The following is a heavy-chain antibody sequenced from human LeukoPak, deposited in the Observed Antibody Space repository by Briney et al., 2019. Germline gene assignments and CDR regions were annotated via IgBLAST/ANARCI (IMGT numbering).Heavy chain of an antibody. D-gene: IGHD2-2*01. J-gene: IGHJ3*02. CDR2: INPNSGGT. Sequence: ASVTDSFMSCGWTFTGYYLHWVRQAPGQGVEWVGWINPNSGGTNYAQKFQGRVTMTRDTSISTAYMELSRLRSDDTAVYYCARELVPAAPDAFDIWGQGTMVTVSS. CDR1: GWTFTGYY. V-gene: IGHV1-2*02. CDR3: ARELVPAAPDAFDI.